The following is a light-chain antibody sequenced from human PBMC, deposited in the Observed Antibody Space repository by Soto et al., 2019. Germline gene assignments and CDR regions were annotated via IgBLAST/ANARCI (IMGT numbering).Light chain of an antibody. CDR3: QQSGRPPPT. CDR2: GAS. J-gene: IGKJ1*01. Sequence: EIVWTQSPGTLSLSPGERATLSCRASQSVSSSYLAWYQQKPGQAPRLLIYGASSRATGIPERFSGSGAGTDFTLTLSRGERGNFVVNYSQQSGRPPPTFGEGPKLHI. CDR1: QSVSSSY. V-gene: IGKV3-20*01.